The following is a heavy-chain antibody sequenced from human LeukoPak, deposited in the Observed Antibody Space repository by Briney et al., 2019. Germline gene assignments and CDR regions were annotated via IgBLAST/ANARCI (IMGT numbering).Heavy chain of an antibody. CDR2: IYSGGST. D-gene: IGHD3-3*01. CDR1: GFTVSSNY. Sequence: GGSLRLSCAASGFTVSSNYMSWVRQAPGKGLEWVSVIYSGGSTYYADSVKGRFTISRDNSKNTLYLQMNSLRAEDTAVYYCARDRVVNQYNWFDPWGQGTLVTVSS. J-gene: IGHJ5*02. V-gene: IGHV3-53*01. CDR3: ARDRVVNQYNWFDP.